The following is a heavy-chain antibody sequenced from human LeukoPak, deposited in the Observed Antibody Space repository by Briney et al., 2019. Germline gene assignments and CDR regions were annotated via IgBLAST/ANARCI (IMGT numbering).Heavy chain of an antibody. Sequence: PGGSLRLSCAASGFIFSSYHINWVRQSPGKGLEWVADISYDGSDESYADSVKGRFTISRDNSKNTLYLQMNSLRVEDTAVYYCARDSAIVVVPEAIPEHAFDIWGQGTMVTVSS. CDR1: GFIFSSYH. V-gene: IGHV3-30-3*01. J-gene: IGHJ3*02. CDR2: ISYDGSDE. CDR3: ARDSAIVVVPEAIPEHAFDI. D-gene: IGHD2-2*01.